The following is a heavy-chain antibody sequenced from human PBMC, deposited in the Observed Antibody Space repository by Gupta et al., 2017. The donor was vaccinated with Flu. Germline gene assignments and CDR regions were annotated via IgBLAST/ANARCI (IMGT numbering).Heavy chain of an antibody. D-gene: IGHD2-15*01. CDR3: ATGLGYCSGLTCPLGD. CDR1: GFTFTSYG. V-gene: IGHV3-30*03. Sequence: QVQLVESGGGVVQPGRSLRLSCAASGFTFTSYGMHWVRQAPGKGLEWVALISYDGSNKYYADSVKGRFTISRDNSKNTLYLQMNSLRAEDTAVYYCATGLGYCSGLTCPLGDWGQGTLVTVSS. CDR2: ISYDGSNK. J-gene: IGHJ4*02.